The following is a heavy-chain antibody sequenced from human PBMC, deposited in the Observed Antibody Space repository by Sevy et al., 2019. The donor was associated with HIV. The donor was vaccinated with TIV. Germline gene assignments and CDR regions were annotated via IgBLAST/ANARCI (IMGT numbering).Heavy chain of an antibody. D-gene: IGHD3-16*01. CDR2: INQDGSEK. Sequence: GGSLRLSCSTSGFTFNSYWLTWVRQAPGKGLEWVANINQDGSEKNYVDSVKGRFTISRDNAQKSVFLQMRALRAADTGVYYCAREGSSYVTYYNDYGMDVWGQGTTVTVSS. V-gene: IGHV3-7*01. CDR3: AREGSSYVTYYNDYGMDV. J-gene: IGHJ6*02. CDR1: GFTFNSYW.